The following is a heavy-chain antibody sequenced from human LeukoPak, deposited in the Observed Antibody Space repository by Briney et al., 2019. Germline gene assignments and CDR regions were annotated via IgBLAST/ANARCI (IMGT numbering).Heavy chain of an antibody. CDR2: LYYSGIT. V-gene: IGHV4-39*01. CDR1: GDSIRSSSYY. CDR3: ARLEFSWDYYGMDV. J-gene: IGHJ6*02. D-gene: IGHD2/OR15-2a*01. Sequence: PSETLSLTCTVSGDSIRSSSYYWGWIRQPPGKGLEWIGSLYYSGITYYNPSLKSRVTISVDTSKNQFSLKLSSVTAADTAVYYCARLEFSWDYYGMDVWGQGTTVTVSS.